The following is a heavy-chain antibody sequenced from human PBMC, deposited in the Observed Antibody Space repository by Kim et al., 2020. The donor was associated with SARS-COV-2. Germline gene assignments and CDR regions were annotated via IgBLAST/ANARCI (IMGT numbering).Heavy chain of an antibody. Sequence: GGSLRLSCAASGFTFSSYWMSWVRQAPGKGLEWVANIKQDGSEKYYVDSVKGRFTISRDNAKNSLYLQMNSLRAEDTAVYYCARGRSGYFYYFDYWGQGTLVTVSS. CDR2: IKQDGSEK. CDR1: GFTFSSYW. D-gene: IGHD3-3*01. CDR3: ARGRSGYFYYFDY. J-gene: IGHJ4*02. V-gene: IGHV3-7*01.